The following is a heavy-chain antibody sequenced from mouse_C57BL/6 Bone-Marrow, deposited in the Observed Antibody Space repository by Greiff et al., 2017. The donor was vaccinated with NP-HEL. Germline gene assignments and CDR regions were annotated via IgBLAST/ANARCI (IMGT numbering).Heavy chain of an antibody. D-gene: IGHD1-1*01. J-gene: IGHJ3*01. CDR1: GYTFTDYY. Sequence: QVQLKQSGPELVKPGASVKISCKASGYTFTDYYINWVKQRPGQGLEWIGWIFPGSGSTYYNEKFKGKATRTVDKSSSTAYMLLSSLTSEDSAVYFGARSYGSRNWFAYWGQGTLVTVSA. CDR2: IFPGSGST. CDR3: ARSYGSRNWFAY. V-gene: IGHV1-75*01.